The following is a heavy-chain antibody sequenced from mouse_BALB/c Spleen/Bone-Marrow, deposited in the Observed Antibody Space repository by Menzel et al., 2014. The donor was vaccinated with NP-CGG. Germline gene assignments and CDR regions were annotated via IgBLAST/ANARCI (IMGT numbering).Heavy chain of an antibody. CDR3: ARERTARATSFAY. Sequence: VQLQQSGPELVKPGASVKMSCKASGYTFTSYVMHWVKPKPGQGLEWIGYINPYNDGTKYNEKFKGKATLTSDKSSSTAYMELSSLTSEDSAVYYCARERTARATSFAYWGQGTLVTVSA. J-gene: IGHJ3*01. V-gene: IGHV1-14*01. CDR1: GYTFTSYV. CDR2: INPYNDGT. D-gene: IGHD3-2*01.